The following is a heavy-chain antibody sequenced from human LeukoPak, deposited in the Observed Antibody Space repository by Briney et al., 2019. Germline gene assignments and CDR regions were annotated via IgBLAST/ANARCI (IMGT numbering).Heavy chain of an antibody. D-gene: IGHD5-24*01. V-gene: IGHV3-7*01. CDR2: INQDGSEK. Sequence: PGGSLRLSCVASGFTFSGHWMSWVRQAPGKGLEWVANINQDGSEKQYVDSVKGRFTISRDNAKNSLYLQMNSLGAEDTAVYYCARRGGEGRWLMSWFDPWGQGTLVTVSS. J-gene: IGHJ5*02. CDR3: ARRGGEGRWLMSWFDP. CDR1: GFTFSGHW.